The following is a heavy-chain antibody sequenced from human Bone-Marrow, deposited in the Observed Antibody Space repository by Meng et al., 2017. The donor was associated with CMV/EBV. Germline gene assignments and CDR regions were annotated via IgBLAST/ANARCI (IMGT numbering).Heavy chain of an antibody. V-gene: IGHV1-46*01. J-gene: IGHJ6*02. CDR3: ARVIAYYGSGPHLYYYYGMDV. CDR1: GYTFTSYY. D-gene: IGHD3-10*01. CDR2: INPSGGST. Sequence: ASVKVSFKASGYTFTSYYMHWVRQAPGQGLEWMGIINPSGGSTSYAQKFQGRVTITADKSTSTAYMELSSLRSEDTAVYYCARVIAYYGSGPHLYYYYGMDVWGQGTTVTVSS.